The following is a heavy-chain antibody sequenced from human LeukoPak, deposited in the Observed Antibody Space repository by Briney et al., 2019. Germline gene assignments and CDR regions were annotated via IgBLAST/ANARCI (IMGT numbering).Heavy chain of an antibody. Sequence: HSGGSLRLSCAASGFTFSSYGMHWVRQAPGKGLEWVAVISYDGSNKYYADSVKGRFTISRDNSKNTLYLQMNSLRAEDTAVYHCAKDQPDIVVVVAATPNWFDPWGQGTLVTVSS. V-gene: IGHV3-30*18. CDR2: ISYDGSNK. CDR1: GFTFSSYG. D-gene: IGHD2-15*01. CDR3: AKDQPDIVVVVAATPNWFDP. J-gene: IGHJ5*02.